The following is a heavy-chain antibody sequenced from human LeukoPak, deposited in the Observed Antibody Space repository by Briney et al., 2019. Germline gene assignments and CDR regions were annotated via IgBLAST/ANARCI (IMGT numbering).Heavy chain of an antibody. CDR3: TRNYCSSTSCYKRYFDY. J-gene: IGHJ4*02. CDR1: GGSISSGGYY. Sequence: RSSETLSLTCTVSGGSISSGGYYWSWIRQHPGKSLEWIGYISYTGSTYYNPSLKSRVIISVDTSKTQFSLMLSSVTAADTAVYYCTRNYCSSTSCYKRYFDYWGQGTLVTVSS. V-gene: IGHV4-31*03. CDR2: ISYTGST. D-gene: IGHD2-2*02.